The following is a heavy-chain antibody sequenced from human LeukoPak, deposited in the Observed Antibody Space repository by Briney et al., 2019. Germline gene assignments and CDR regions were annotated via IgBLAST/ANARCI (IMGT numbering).Heavy chain of an antibody. Sequence: SETLSLTCTVSGGSISSSSYYWGWIRQPPGKGLEWIGSIYYSGSTYYNPSLKSRVTISVDTSKNQFSLKLSSVTAADTAVYYCARKPTYYYDSSGYYQDYWGQGTLVTVSS. D-gene: IGHD3-22*01. CDR1: GGSISSSSYY. V-gene: IGHV4-39*07. J-gene: IGHJ4*02. CDR2: IYYSGST. CDR3: ARKPTYYYDSSGYYQDY.